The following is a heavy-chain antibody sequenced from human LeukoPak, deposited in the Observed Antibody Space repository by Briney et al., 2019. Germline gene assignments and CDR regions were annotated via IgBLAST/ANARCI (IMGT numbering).Heavy chain of an antibody. V-gene: IGHV3-9*01. CDR2: ISWNSGSI. CDR1: GFTFYDYA. Sequence: PGGSLRLSCAASGFTFYDYAMHWVRQAPGKGLEWVSGISWNSGSIGYADSVKGRFTISRDNAKNSLYLQMNSLRAEDTALYYCAKDSGSAAAGAFDPWGQGTLVTVSS. J-gene: IGHJ5*02. D-gene: IGHD6-13*01. CDR3: AKDSGSAAAGAFDP.